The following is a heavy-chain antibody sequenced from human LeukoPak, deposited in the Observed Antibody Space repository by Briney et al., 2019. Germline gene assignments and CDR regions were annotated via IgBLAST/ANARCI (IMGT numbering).Heavy chain of an antibody. J-gene: IGHJ5*02. D-gene: IGHD6-13*01. CDR3: ARGSSSWSNWFDP. V-gene: IGHV3-30*04. CDR2: ISYDGSNK. Sequence: GGSLRLSCAASGFTFSSYAMHWVRQAPGKGLEWVAVISYDGSNKYYADSVKGRFTISRDNSKNTLYLQMNSLRAEDTAVYYYARGSSSWSNWFDPWGQGTLVTVSS. CDR1: GFTFSSYA.